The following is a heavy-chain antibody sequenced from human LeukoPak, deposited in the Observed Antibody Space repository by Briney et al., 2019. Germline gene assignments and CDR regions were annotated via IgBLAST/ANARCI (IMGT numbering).Heavy chain of an antibody. J-gene: IGHJ4*02. CDR3: ASQVGYFDY. CDR2: ISTSGST. Sequence: SQTPSLTCTVSGGSVSSGSYYWSWIRQPPGKGLEWIGRISTSGSTNYNPSLKSRVTISRDTSKNQFSLKLSSVTAADTAVYYCASQVGYFDYWGQGTLVTVSS. V-gene: IGHV4-61*02. CDR1: GGSVSSGSYY. D-gene: IGHD1-26*01.